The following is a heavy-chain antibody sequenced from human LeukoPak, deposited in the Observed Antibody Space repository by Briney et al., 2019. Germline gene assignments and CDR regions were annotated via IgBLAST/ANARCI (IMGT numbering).Heavy chain of an antibody. D-gene: IGHD3-3*02. Sequence: GGSLRLSCAASGFTFNVYAMYWVRQAPGRGLEWASGIRTPDSTHYANSVKGRFTTSRDDSKNKVFLKMNSLRAEDSATYYCAKDRENGNGIWDAFDVWGQGTVVTVSS. CDR2: IRTPDST. CDR3: AKDRENGNGIWDAFDV. CDR1: GFTFNVYA. V-gene: IGHV3-23*01. J-gene: IGHJ3*01.